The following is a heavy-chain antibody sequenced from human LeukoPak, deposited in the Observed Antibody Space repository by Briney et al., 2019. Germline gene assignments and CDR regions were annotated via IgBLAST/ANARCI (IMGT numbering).Heavy chain of an antibody. V-gene: IGHV3-21*01. CDR3: TRGPTLIGVAGTWPLDY. CDR1: GFTFSDYS. CDR2: ISSGSTYK. J-gene: IGHJ4*02. D-gene: IGHD6-19*01. Sequence: PGGSLRLSCAASGFTFSDYSMHWVRQAPGKGLEWVSSISSGSTYKYSADSLKGRFTISRDNAKNSLYLQMNSLRAEDSAVYYCTRGPTLIGVAGTWPLDYWGKGTLVTVSS.